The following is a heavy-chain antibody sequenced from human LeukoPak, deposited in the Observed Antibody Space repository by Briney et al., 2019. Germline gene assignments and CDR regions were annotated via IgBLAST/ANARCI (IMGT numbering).Heavy chain of an antibody. CDR3: ARDQPATYYYDSSGQVFDY. V-gene: IGHV3-21*01. D-gene: IGHD3-22*01. CDR2: ISSSSSYI. CDR1: GLTFSSYS. J-gene: IGHJ4*02. Sequence: GGSLRLSCAASGLTFSSYSMNWVRQAPGKGLEWVSSISSSSSYIYYADSVKGRFTISRDNAKNSLYLQMNSLRAEDTAVYYCARDQPATYYYDSSGQVFDYWGQGTLVTVSS.